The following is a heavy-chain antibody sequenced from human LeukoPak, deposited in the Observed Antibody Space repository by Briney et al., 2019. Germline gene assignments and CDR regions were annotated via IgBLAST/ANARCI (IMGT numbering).Heavy chain of an antibody. CDR1: GFTFSSYW. CDR2: INSDGSST. Sequence: PGGSLRLSCAASGFTFSSYWMHWVRQAPGKGLVWVSRINSDGSSTSYADSVKGRFTISRDNAKNTLYLQMNSLRAEDTAVYYCARPYDTLTGYYPLPDYWGQGTLVTVSS. J-gene: IGHJ4*02. CDR3: ARPYDTLTGYYPLPDY. D-gene: IGHD3-9*01. V-gene: IGHV3-74*01.